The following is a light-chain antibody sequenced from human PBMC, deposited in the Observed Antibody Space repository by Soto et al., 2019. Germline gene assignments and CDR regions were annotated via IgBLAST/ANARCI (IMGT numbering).Light chain of an antibody. V-gene: IGKV1-33*01. CDR3: QQYENLPRFI. J-gene: IGKJ3*01. CDR2: YAS. CDR1: QDINKN. Sequence: DIQMTQSPSSLSASVGDRVTITCQASQDINKNLIWYQQKPGKAPKLLIYYASNLETGVSSRFSGSGSGTDFTFTISSLQPEDIATYFCQQYENLPRFIFGPGTKVDIK.